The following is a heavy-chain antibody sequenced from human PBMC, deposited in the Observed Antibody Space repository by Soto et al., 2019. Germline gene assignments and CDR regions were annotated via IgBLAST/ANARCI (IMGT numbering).Heavy chain of an antibody. Sequence: QVQLQESGPGLVKPPGTLSLTCAVFGGSISSTNWWTWVRQPPGKGLEWIGEIYHSGSTNYNPSLKXXVXIXADQSKNQFSLKLSFVTAADTAVYYWARRTYDGLDVWGQGTTVTVSS. CDR1: GGSISSTNW. CDR3: ARRTYDGLDV. V-gene: IGHV4-4*03. J-gene: IGHJ6*02. CDR2: IYHSGST. D-gene: IGHD3-3*01.